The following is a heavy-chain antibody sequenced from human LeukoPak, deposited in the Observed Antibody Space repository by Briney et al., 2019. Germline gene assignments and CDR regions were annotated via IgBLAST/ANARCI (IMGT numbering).Heavy chain of an antibody. CDR2: IYPGDSDT. D-gene: IGHD5-24*01. V-gene: IGHV5-51*01. CDR1: GSPFASYW. J-gene: IGHJ4*02. Sequence: GASLETSCQGSGSPFASYWIAWVRQVPGKGLEWMGIIYPGDSDTRYSPFFEGQVNIYADESLSTAYLQWSSLKASDTGMYYCARPMEMATITSLNYWGQGTPVTVSS. CDR3: ARPMEMATITSLNY.